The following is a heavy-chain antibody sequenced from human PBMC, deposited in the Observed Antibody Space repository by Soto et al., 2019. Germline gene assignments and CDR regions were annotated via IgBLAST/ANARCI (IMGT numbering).Heavy chain of an antibody. Sequence: GGSLRLSCAASGFTFSSYAMSWVRQAPGKGLEWVSAISGSGRSTNYADSVKGRFTISRDKSKNKLYLQMNSLRAEDTAVYYCAKDSVGYNPTVLDYWGQGTLVTVSP. D-gene: IGHD4-17*01. CDR3: AKDSVGYNPTVLDY. V-gene: IGHV3-23*01. J-gene: IGHJ4*02. CDR1: GFTFSSYA. CDR2: ISGSGRST.